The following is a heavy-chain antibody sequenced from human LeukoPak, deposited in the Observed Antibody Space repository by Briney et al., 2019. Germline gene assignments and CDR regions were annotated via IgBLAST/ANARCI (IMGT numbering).Heavy chain of an antibody. CDR3: ARQVGDPPRLIDY. Sequence: GESLKISCQGSGYSFTSYWIGWVRQLPGKGLEWMGIIYPGDSDTRYSPSFQGQVTISADKSISTAYLQWSSLKASDTAMYYCARQVGDPPRLIDYWGQGTLVTVSS. V-gene: IGHV5-51*01. CDR2: IYPGDSDT. CDR1: GYSFTSYW. D-gene: IGHD4-17*01. J-gene: IGHJ4*02.